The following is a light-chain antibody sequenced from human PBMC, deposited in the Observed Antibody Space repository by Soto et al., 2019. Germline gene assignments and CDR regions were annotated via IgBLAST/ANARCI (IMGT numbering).Light chain of an antibody. CDR1: QSVNSSY. V-gene: IGKV3-15*01. J-gene: IGKJ5*01. CDR3: QQYGRWPCT. CDR2: GVS. Sequence: EIVMTQSPGIMSMSPGESATLSCRASQSVNSSYLAWYQQHPGQPPRLLIYGVSTRATGIPARFSGSGSGTEFSLTISSLQSEDFAVYYCQQYGRWPCTFGQGTRVDIK.